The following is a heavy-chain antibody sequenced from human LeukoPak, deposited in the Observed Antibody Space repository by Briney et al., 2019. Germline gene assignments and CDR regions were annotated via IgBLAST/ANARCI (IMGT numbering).Heavy chain of an antibody. CDR3: AREWTAFDI. D-gene: IGHD3/OR15-3a*01. Sequence: LRLSCAASGFTFISYAMHWVRQAPGKGLEWVAVISYDGSNKYYADSVKGRFTISRDNSKNTLYLQMNSLRAEDTAVYYCAREWTAFDIWGQGTMVTVSS. CDR1: GFTFISYA. CDR2: ISYDGSNK. V-gene: IGHV3-30*03. J-gene: IGHJ3*02.